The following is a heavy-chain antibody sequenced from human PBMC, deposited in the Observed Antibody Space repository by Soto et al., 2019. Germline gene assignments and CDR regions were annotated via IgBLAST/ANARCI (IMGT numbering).Heavy chain of an antibody. CDR2: ISYDGSNK. CDR1: GFTFSSYG. CDR3: AKDRPYYYGSGSYYKSARYYYYGMDV. Sequence: QVQLVESGGGVVQPGRSLRLSCAASGFTFSSYGMHWVRQAPGKGLEWVAVISYDGSNKYYADSVKGRFTISRDNSKNTLYLQMISLRAEDTAVYYCAKDRPYYYGSGSYYKSARYYYYGMDVWGQGTTVTVSS. J-gene: IGHJ6*02. V-gene: IGHV3-30*18. D-gene: IGHD3-10*01.